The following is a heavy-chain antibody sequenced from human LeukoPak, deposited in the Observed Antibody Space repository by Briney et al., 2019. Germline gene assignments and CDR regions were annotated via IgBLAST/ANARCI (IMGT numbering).Heavy chain of an antibody. CDR3: AKGTLRTTMVRGAFDY. CDR2: ISASGGST. J-gene: IGHJ4*02. Sequence: GGSLRLSCAASGFTVSSNYMSWVRQAPGKGLEWVSSISASGGSTYYADSVKGRFTISRDNSKNTLYLQMNSLRAEDTAVYYCAKGTLRTTMVRGAFDYWGQGTLVTVSS. V-gene: IGHV3-23*01. CDR1: GFTVSSNY. D-gene: IGHD3-10*01.